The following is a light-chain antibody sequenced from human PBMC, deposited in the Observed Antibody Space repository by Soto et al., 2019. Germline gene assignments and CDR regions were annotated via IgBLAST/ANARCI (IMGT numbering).Light chain of an antibody. Sequence: IQMTQSPSSLSASVGDRVTITCRASQGIRNDLSWYQQKPGRAPKRLIYAASSLQSGVPSRFSGSGSGTDFTLTISSLQAEDFATYYCLQDHDYQWTFGQGTKVDIK. J-gene: IGKJ2*02. V-gene: IGKV1-6*01. CDR3: LQDHDYQWT. CDR2: AAS. CDR1: QGIRND.